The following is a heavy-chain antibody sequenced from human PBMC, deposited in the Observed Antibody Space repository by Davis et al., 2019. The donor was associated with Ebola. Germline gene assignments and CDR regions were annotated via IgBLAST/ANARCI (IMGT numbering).Heavy chain of an antibody. J-gene: IGHJ4*02. CDR2: LTGSGATT. CDR1: GFTFSSYW. V-gene: IGHV3-23*01. Sequence: GESLKISCAASGFTFSSYWMSWVRQAPGKALEWVASLTGSGATTFYTDSVRGRFTISRDNSKNTLYLVMNSLRAEDTAVYFCARDGLWGFDSYWVPAYWGQGTLVTVSA. D-gene: IGHD3-10*01. CDR3: ARDGLWGFDSYWVPAY.